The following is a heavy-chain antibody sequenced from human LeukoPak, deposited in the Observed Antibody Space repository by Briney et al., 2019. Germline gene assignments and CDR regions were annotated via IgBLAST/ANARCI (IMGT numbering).Heavy chain of an antibody. CDR3: ARDQTTVSTDLDY. J-gene: IGHJ4*02. D-gene: IGHD4-17*01. Sequence: PGRSLRLSCAASGFTFSSYGMHWVRRAPGKGLEWVAVIWYDGSNKYYADSVKGRFTISRDNSKNTLYLQMNSLRAEDTAVYYCARDQTTVSTDLDYWGQGTLVTVSS. CDR2: IWYDGSNK. CDR1: GFTFSSYG. V-gene: IGHV3-33*01.